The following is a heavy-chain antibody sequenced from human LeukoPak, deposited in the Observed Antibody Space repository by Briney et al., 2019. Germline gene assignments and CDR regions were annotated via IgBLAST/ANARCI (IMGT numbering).Heavy chain of an antibody. D-gene: IGHD3-10*01. CDR3: ARSGPSVLWSKSFDY. V-gene: IGHV3-66*01. CDR2: LYTAGPT. CDR1: GFSVSTFY. J-gene: IGHJ4*02. Sequence: GGSLRLSCAASGFSVSTFYMSWVRQAPGKGLEWVSVLYTAGPTYYADSVQGRFTISRDNSKNTLFLQMDNLRADDTATYYCARSGPSVLWSKSFDYWGQGALVTVSS.